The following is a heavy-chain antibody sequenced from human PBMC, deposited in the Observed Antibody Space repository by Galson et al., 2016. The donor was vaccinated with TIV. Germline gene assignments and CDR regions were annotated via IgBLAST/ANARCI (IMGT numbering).Heavy chain of an antibody. Sequence: ASGFTFSSYGMHWVRQAPGKGLEWVAFLRYDGSNKYYGDSVKGRFTISRDNSKNTLYLQMNSLRAEDTAVYYCTKDSSVSVVVTAKGFDYWGQGTLVTVSS. J-gene: IGHJ4*02. D-gene: IGHD2-21*02. CDR1: GFTFSSYG. CDR3: TKDSSVSVVVTAKGFDY. V-gene: IGHV3-30*02. CDR2: LRYDGSNK.